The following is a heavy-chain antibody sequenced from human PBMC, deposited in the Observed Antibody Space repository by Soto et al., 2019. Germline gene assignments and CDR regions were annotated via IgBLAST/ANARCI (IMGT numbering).Heavy chain of an antibody. D-gene: IGHD6-6*01. Sequence: GESLKISCKGSGYSFTSYWISWVRQMPGKGLEWMGRIDPSDSYTNYSPSFQGHVTISADKSISTAYLQWSSLKASDTAMYYCATSGVRIAARVIHYGMDVWGQGTTVTVSS. CDR1: GYSFTSYW. V-gene: IGHV5-10-1*01. J-gene: IGHJ6*02. CDR3: ATSGVRIAARVIHYGMDV. CDR2: IDPSDSYT.